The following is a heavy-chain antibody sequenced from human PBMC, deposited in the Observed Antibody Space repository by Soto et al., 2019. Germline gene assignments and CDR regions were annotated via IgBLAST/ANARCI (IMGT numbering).Heavy chain of an antibody. J-gene: IGHJ6*03. Sequence: QVQLQESGPGLVKPSETLSLTCTVSGGSISSYYWSWIRQPPRKGLEWIGYIYYTGSTNYNPSLKSRVTISVDTSKNQCSLKLSSVTAADTAVYYCARGSRYSYGYDVHYYYYMDVWGKGTTVTVSS. CDR2: IYYTGST. CDR1: GGSISSYY. D-gene: IGHD5-18*01. V-gene: IGHV4-59*01. CDR3: ARGSRYSYGYDVHYYYYMDV.